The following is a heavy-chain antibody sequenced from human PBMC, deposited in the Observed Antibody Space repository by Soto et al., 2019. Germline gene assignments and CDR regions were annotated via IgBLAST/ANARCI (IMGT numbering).Heavy chain of an antibody. CDR2: VYYRGRS. Sequence: SETLSLICTVSGGSVTNSSYYWGWIRQPPGKGLEWIGSVYYRGRSYSKSSVKSRVTISVDTSKNRFSLSLNSVTASDTAVYFCVSQRTTVPTQAYFDYWGPGALVTVSS. V-gene: IGHV4-39*01. J-gene: IGHJ4*02. CDR1: GGSVTNSSYY. D-gene: IGHD4-17*01. CDR3: VSQRTTVPTQAYFDY.